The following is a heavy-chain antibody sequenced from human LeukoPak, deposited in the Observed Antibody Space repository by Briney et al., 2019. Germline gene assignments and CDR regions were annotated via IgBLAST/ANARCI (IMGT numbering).Heavy chain of an antibody. CDR2: IYYSGST. D-gene: IGHD3-22*01. J-gene: IGHJ4*02. Sequence: SETLSLTCNVSGGSISSYYWSWIRQPPGKGLEWIGYIYYSGSTNNNPSLKSRVTISVDTSKNQFSLKLSSVTAADTAVYYCARDATYYYDSSGMGFDYWGQGTLVTVSS. CDR3: ARDATYYYDSSGMGFDY. CDR1: GGSISSYY. V-gene: IGHV4-59*01.